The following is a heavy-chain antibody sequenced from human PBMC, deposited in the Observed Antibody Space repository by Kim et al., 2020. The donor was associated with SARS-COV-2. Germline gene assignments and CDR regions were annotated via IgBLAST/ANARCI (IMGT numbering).Heavy chain of an antibody. CDR1: GFTFGDYA. J-gene: IGHJ4*02. D-gene: IGHD6-19*01. CDR3: TRDRDDAVAVAVVFDF. Sequence: GGSLRLSCTTSGFTFGDYALNWVRQAPGKGLEWVGFIRSKAYGGTTEYAASVKGRFTISRDDSKSIAYLQMKNLKIEDTAMYYCTRDRDDAVAVAVVFDFWGQGTLITVSS. V-gene: IGHV3-49*04. CDR2: IRSKAYGGTT.